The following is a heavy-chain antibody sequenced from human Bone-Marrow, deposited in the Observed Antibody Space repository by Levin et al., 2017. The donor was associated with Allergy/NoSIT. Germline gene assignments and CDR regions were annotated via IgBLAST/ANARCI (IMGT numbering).Heavy chain of an antibody. V-gene: IGHV1-46*02. Sequence: ASVKVSCKASGYTFNTYYIQWVRQAPGQGLEWMAIINPSSGSTIYAEKLQGRVSVTRDTSTNTVFMELRSLRSDDTAEYYCARSSCSSALRCLHFDGFYHFAMDVWGQGTTVKVSS. CDR3: ARSSCSSALRCLHFDGFYHFAMDV. CDR1: GYTFNTYY. J-gene: IGHJ6*02. CDR2: INPSSGST. D-gene: IGHD4-17*01.